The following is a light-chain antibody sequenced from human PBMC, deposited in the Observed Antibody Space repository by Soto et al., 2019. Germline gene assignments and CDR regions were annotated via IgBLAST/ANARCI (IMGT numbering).Light chain of an antibody. CDR2: DAS. J-gene: IGKJ4*01. Sequence: AIQLTQSPSSQSASVGERVTITCRASQGISSALAWYQQKPGKAPNLLIYDASSLESGVPSRSSGTGSGTDVLLTISSRQPEDFATYYCQQFNSYPLTFGGGTKVEIK. CDR3: QQFNSYPLT. CDR1: QGISSA. V-gene: IGKV1-13*02.